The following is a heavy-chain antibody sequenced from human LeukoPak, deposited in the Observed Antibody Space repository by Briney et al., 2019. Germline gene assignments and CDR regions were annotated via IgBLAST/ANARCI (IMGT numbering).Heavy chain of an antibody. CDR2: INSDGSST. V-gene: IGHV3-74*01. CDR3: ARAVYYSNYLGY. D-gene: IGHD3-10*01. J-gene: IGHJ4*01. Sequence: QSGGSLRLSCAASGFTFRSYWMHWVRQAPGKGLVWVSRINSDGSSTDYADSVKGRFTISRDNAKNTLYLQMNSLRAEDTAMYYCARAVYYSNYLGYWGQGTLVTVSS. CDR1: GFTFRSYW.